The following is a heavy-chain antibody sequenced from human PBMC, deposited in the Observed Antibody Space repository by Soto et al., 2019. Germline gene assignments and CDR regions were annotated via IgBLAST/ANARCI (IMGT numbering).Heavy chain of an antibody. D-gene: IGHD3-3*01. CDR1: GGSISSGDYY. Sequence: LSLTCTVSGGSISSGDYYWSWIRQPPGKGLEWIGYIYYSGSTYYNPSLRSRVTISVDTSKNQFSLKLSSVTAADTAVYYCARTVGDFWSGYPGYFDYSGQGTLVTVSS. J-gene: IGHJ4*02. CDR3: ARTVGDFWSGYPGYFDY. CDR2: IYYSGST. V-gene: IGHV4-30-4*01.